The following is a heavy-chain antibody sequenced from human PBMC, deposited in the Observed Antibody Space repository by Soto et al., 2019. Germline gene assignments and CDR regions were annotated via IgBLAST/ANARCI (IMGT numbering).Heavy chain of an antibody. Sequence: PSETLSLTCTVSDGSISSYYWSWIRQPPGKGLEWIGYIYYSGSTNYNPSLKSRVTISVDTSKNQFSLKLSSVTAADTAVYYCARACSSTSCNWDYWGQGTLVTVSS. D-gene: IGHD2-2*01. J-gene: IGHJ4*02. V-gene: IGHV4-59*01. CDR3: ARACSSTSCNWDY. CDR1: DGSISSYY. CDR2: IYYSGST.